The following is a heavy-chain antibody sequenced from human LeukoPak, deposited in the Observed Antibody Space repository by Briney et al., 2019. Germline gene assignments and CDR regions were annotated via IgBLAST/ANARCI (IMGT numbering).Heavy chain of an antibody. CDR1: GFTFSSYT. CDR3: ATTPAG. Sequence: GESLRLSCAASGFTFSSYTMNWVRQAPGKGLEWVSSISSGSSYIYYADSVKGRFTISRDNAKNSLYLQMNSLRAEDTAVYYCATTPAGWDQGTLVTVSS. J-gene: IGHJ4*02. CDR2: ISSGSSYI. V-gene: IGHV3-21*01.